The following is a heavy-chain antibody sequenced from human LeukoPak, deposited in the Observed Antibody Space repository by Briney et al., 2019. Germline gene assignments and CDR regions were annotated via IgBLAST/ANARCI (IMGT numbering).Heavy chain of an antibody. Sequence: GASVKVSCKASGYTFTGYYMHWVRPAPGQGLAWMGWINPNSGGTNYAQKFQGRVTMTRDTSISTAYMELSRLRSDDTAVYYCARLYSSLSPSDFDYWGQGTLVTVSS. J-gene: IGHJ4*02. V-gene: IGHV1-2*02. CDR2: INPNSGGT. CDR3: ARLYSSLSPSDFDY. D-gene: IGHD6-6*01. CDR1: GYTFTGYY.